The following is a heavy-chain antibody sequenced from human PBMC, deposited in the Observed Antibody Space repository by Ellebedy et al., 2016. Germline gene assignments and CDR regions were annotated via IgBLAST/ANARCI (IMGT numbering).Heavy chain of an antibody. Sequence: SETLSLTCTVSGGSISSSSYYWGWIRQPPGKGLEWIGSIYYSGSTYYNPSLKSRVTISVDTSKNQFSLKLSSVTAADTAVYYCARAGPYGDYDAYYFDYWGQGTLVTVSS. J-gene: IGHJ4*02. CDR3: ARAGPYGDYDAYYFDY. D-gene: IGHD4-17*01. V-gene: IGHV4-39*01. CDR2: IYYSGST. CDR1: GGSISSSSYY.